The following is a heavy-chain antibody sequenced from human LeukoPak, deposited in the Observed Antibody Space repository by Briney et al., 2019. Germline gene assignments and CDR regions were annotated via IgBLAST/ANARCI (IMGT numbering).Heavy chain of an antibody. Sequence: ASVEVSCKVSGYTLTELSMHWVRQAPGKGLEWMGGFDPEDGETIYAQKFQGRVTMTEDTSIDTAYMELSSLRSEDTAVYYCATGIQLWLPDWYGMDVWGQGTTVTVSS. J-gene: IGHJ6*02. CDR2: FDPEDGET. CDR1: GYTLTELS. CDR3: ATGIQLWLPDWYGMDV. V-gene: IGHV1-24*01. D-gene: IGHD5-18*01.